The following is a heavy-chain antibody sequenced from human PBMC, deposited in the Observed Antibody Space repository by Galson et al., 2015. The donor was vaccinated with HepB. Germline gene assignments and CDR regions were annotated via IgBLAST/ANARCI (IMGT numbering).Heavy chain of an antibody. CDR1: GYTFSNFP. CDR3: AREESGGYYYYYYGMDV. D-gene: IGHD5-12*01. V-gene: IGHV7-4-1*02. J-gene: IGHJ6*02. CDR2: IDTNTGSP. Sequence: SVKVSCKASGYTFSNFPMNWVRQAPGQGLEWMGWIDTNTGSPTYAQGLTGRFVFSLDTSVSTAYLQISSLKAEDTAVYYCAREESGGYYYYYYGMDVWGQGTTVTVSS.